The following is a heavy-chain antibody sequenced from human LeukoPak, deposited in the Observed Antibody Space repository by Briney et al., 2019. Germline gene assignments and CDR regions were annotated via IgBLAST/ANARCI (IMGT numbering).Heavy chain of an antibody. J-gene: IGHJ4*02. CDR1: GFTFSDYY. CDR3: ARFAGSGSYVDY. Sequence: GGALRLSCAASGFTFSDYYMSWIRQAPGKGLEWVSYISSSSSYTNYADSVKGRFTISRDNAKNSLYLQMNSLRAEDTAVYYCARFAGSGSYVDYWGQGTLVTVSS. D-gene: IGHD3-10*01. CDR2: ISSSSSYT. V-gene: IGHV3-11*03.